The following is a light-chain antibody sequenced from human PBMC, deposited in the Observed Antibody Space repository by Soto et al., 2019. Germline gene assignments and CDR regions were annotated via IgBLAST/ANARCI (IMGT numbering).Light chain of an antibody. J-gene: IGKJ4*01. CDR2: GAS. V-gene: IGKV3-20*01. CDR3: QQYDSSRLT. Sequence: EIVLTQSPGTLSLSPGERATLSCRASQSVSSTYLAWYQQKPGQAPRLLIYGASSRATGIPDRFSGSGSGTDFTLTISRVEPADFAVYYCQQYDSSRLTFGGGTKVEIK. CDR1: QSVSSTY.